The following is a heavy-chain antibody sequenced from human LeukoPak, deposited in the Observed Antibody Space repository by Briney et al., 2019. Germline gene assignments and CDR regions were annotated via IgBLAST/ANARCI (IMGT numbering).Heavy chain of an antibody. CDR1: GFTFNTYW. CDR3: ARDKIVGATFFDS. Sequence: PGGSLRLSCAASGFTFNTYWMSWVRQAPGKGLEWVANIKQDGSEKYYVDSVKGRFSISRDNAKNSLYLQMDSLRAEDTAVYYCARDKIVGATFFDSWGQGTLVTVSS. D-gene: IGHD1-26*01. CDR2: IKQDGSEK. J-gene: IGHJ4*02. V-gene: IGHV3-7*01.